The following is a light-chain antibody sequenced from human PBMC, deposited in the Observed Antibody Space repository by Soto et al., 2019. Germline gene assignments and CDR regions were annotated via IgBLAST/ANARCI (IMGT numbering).Light chain of an antibody. CDR1: SSDVGAYDY. J-gene: IGLJ1*01. V-gene: IGLV2-14*01. Sequence: QSALAQPASVSGSPGQSITISCTGTSSDVGAYDYVSWYQQHPGKAPRLLIYEVFNRPSGVSDRFSGSKSANTASLTISGLLSEDEADYYCSSYTTSSARVFGTGTTVTVL. CDR3: SSYTTSSARV. CDR2: EVF.